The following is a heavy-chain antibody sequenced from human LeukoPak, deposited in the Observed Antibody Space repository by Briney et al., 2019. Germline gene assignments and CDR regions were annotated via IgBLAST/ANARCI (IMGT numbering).Heavy chain of an antibody. CDR2: TYYRSKWYN. D-gene: IGHD7-27*01. CDR1: GDSVSTNSAT. CDR3: ARDQGLGRYAFDI. J-gene: IGHJ3*02. Sequence: SQTLSLTCAISGDSVSTNSATWNWIRQSPSRGLEWLGRTYYRSKWYNDYAVSVKSRITINPDTSKNQFSLQLNTVTPEDTAVYYCARDQGLGRYAFDIWGQGTMVTVSS. V-gene: IGHV6-1*01.